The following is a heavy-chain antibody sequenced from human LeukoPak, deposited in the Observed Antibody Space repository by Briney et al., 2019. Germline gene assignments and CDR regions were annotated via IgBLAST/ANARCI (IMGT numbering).Heavy chain of an antibody. J-gene: IGHJ4*02. CDR1: GGSFSGYY. CDR2: INHSGGT. Sequence: SETLSLTCAVYGGSFSGYYWSWIRQPPGKGLEWIGEINHSGGTNYNPSLKSRVTISVDTSKNQFSLKLSSVTAADTAVYYCAREHYYDSSGPTNYWGQGTLVTVSS. CDR3: AREHYYDSSGPTNY. D-gene: IGHD3-22*01. V-gene: IGHV4-34*01.